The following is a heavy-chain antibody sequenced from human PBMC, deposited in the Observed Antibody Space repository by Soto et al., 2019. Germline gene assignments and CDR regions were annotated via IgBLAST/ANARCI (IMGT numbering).Heavy chain of an antibody. CDR3: ATFFPRRTAPRDTHF. Sequence: GASVKVSCKASGYTFTSYGISWVRQAPGQGLEWMGWISAYNGNTNYAQKLQGRVTMTTDTSTDTAYMELSSLRSEDTAVYYCATFFPRRTAPRDTHFWGQGTLVIVSS. CDR1: GYTFTSYG. D-gene: IGHD3-3*02. CDR2: ISAYNGNT. V-gene: IGHV1-18*01. J-gene: IGHJ1*01.